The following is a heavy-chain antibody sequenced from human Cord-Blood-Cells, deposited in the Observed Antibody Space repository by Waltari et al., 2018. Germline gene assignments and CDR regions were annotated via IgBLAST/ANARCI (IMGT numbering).Heavy chain of an antibody. Sequence: QLQLQESGPGLVTPSETLSLTCTVSGGSLSSSRYYWGWIRQPPGKGLEWIGSIYSSGSTYYNPALKRRATISVARSKNQVSRKLSSVTAADTAVYYWARRADDAFEIWGQGTMGTVSS. D-gene: IGHD1-26*01. CDR2: IYSSGST. J-gene: IGHJ3*02. CDR3: ARRADDAFEI. V-gene: IGHV4-39*01. CDR1: GGSLSSSRYY.